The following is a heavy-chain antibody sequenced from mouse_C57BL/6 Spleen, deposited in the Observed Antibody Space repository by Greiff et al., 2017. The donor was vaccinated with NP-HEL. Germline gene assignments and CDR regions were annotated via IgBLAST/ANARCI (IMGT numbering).Heavy chain of an antibody. J-gene: IGHJ4*01. CDR1: GYTFTDYY. CDR3: ARSIRYAMDY. V-gene: IGHV1-26*01. Sequence: EVKLQQSGPELVKPGASVKISCKASGYTFTDYYMNWVKQSHGKSLEWIGDINPNNGGTSYNQKFKGKATLTVDKSSSTAYMELRSLTSEDSAVYYCARSIRYAMDYWGQGTSVTVSS. CDR2: INPNNGGT.